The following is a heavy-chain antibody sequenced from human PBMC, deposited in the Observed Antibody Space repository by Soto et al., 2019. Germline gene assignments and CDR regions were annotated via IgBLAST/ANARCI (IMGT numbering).Heavy chain of an antibody. D-gene: IGHD1-1*01. Sequence: GGSLRLSCAASGFTFSSYWMSWVRQAPGKGLEGVANIKQDGSEKYYVDTVKGRFTISRDNDKNSRYLQMNSLRAEDTAVYYCARDESWYYYMDVWGKGTTVTVSS. CDR1: GFTFSSYW. J-gene: IGHJ6*03. V-gene: IGHV3-7*01. CDR2: IKQDGSEK. CDR3: ARDESWYYYMDV.